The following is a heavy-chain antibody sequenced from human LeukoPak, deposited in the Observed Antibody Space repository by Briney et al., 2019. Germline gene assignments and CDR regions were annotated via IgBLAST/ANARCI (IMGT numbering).Heavy chain of an antibody. CDR1: GGSISSYY. D-gene: IGHD3-10*01. CDR3: EGDDYYCSGSYCPQIDFDC. J-gene: IGHJ4*01. Sequence: PSETLSLTCTVSGGSISSYYWSWIRQPPGQGLEWLAEINHGGSTSYSSYRKSKASISAEESKNQFSLRLTSVAAADTDVYYCEGDDYYCSGSYCPQIDFDCWG. V-gene: IGHV4-34*01. CDR2: INHGGST.